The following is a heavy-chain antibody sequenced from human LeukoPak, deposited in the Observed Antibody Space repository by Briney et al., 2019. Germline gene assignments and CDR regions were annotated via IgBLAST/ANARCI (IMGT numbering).Heavy chain of an antibody. CDR1: GFTVNQNY. CDR2: VNGRGATT. CDR3: AKAPATGEGYYFYYMDV. Sequence: GGSLRLSCAASGFTVNQNYMSWVRQAPGKGPEWVASVNGRGATTYYADSVRGRFTISRDNSKNTVYQQMISLGADDTAVYFCAKAPATGEGYYFYYMDVWGKGTTVTVSS. J-gene: IGHJ6*03. V-gene: IGHV3-23*01. D-gene: IGHD7-27*01.